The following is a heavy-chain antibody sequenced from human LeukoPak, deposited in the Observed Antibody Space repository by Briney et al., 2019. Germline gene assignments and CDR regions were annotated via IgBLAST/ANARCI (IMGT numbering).Heavy chain of an antibody. CDR3: ARDVVGSLDY. Sequence: GGSLRLSCAVSGFSFSNYWMAWVRQAPGKGPEWVANMKQDGSARHYADSVKGRFTISRDSAQNSVYLQMNSLRAEDTAVYYCARDVVGSLDYWGLGTLVTVSS. D-gene: IGHD2-15*01. J-gene: IGHJ4*02. V-gene: IGHV3-7*01. CDR2: MKQDGSAR. CDR1: GFSFSNYW.